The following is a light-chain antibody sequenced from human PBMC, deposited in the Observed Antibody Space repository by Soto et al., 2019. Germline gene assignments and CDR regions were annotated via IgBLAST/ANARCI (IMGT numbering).Light chain of an antibody. CDR1: QGISSF. CDR2: GAS. CDR3: QQVNSYPFT. J-gene: IGKJ3*01. Sequence: DIQLTQSPPYLSASVGDRVTIICRASQGISSFLAWYQQKPGRAPKLLVYGASTVERGVSSRFSGSGSGAEFTLTISSLQPEDFATYYCQQVNSYPFTFGPGTRVDIK. V-gene: IGKV1-9*01.